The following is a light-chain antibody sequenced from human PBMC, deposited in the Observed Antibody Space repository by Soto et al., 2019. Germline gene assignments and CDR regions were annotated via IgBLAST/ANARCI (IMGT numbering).Light chain of an antibody. CDR1: NIGTKS. J-gene: IGLJ3*02. V-gene: IGLV3-21*02. CDR2: DDS. CDR3: QVWDSSSDLV. Sequence: SSELTQPPSVSVAPGQTARITCGGNNIGTKSVNWYQQKPGQAPVLVVYDDSDRPSWIPERFSGSNSENTATLTISRVEAGDEADYYCQVWDSSSDLVFGGGTTLTVL.